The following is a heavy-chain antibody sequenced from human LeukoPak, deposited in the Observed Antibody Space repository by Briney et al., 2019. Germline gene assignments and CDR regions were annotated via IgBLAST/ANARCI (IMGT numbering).Heavy chain of an antibody. J-gene: IGHJ4*01. D-gene: IGHD3-22*01. CDR1: GFSFTSFS. CDR3: ARRWDSSGPIDY. CDR2: ISFDGTTK. Sequence: PGGSLRLSCAASGFSFTSFSIHWVRQTPDKGLEWLAVISFDGTTKYYADSVKGRFTISRDNSKNTVFLQMNSLRFEDTALYFRARRWDSSGPIDYWGQGTLVSVSS. V-gene: IGHV3-30*04.